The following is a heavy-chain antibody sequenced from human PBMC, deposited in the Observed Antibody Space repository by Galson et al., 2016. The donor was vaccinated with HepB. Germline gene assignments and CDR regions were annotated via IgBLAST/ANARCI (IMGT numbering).Heavy chain of an antibody. CDR2: IFNTGNS. CDR3: ARRSGSWFDP. V-gene: IGHV4-39*02. J-gene: IGHJ5*02. CDR1: GGFLCSSTKY. D-gene: IGHD3-10*01. Sequence: SETLSLTCSVSGGFLCSSTKYRTWLRQPPEKGMEWIGDIFNTGNSYYNSSLKSRDTMSMDVSKNVLPLKMTSVTATDTAVYCFARRSGSWFDPWGQGLMVTVS.